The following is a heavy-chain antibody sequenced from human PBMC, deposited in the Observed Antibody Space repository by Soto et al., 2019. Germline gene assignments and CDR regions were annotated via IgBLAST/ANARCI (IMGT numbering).Heavy chain of an antibody. CDR3: ARVMYSGTYYSYYYYCMDV. J-gene: IGHJ6*02. Sequence: GGSLRLSWAASGFTLSSYGMHWVRKAPGKGLEWVGVIWYDGSSKYYADSVKGRCTISRDNTKNKQYLQMNSLRAEDTAVYYCARVMYSGTYYSYYYYCMDVLGPGTTVTV. CDR2: IWYDGSSK. V-gene: IGHV3-33*01. CDR1: GFTLSSYG. D-gene: IGHD1-26*01.